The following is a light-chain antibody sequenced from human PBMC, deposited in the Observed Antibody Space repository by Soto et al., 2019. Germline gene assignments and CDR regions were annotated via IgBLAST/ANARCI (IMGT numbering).Light chain of an antibody. J-gene: IGKJ4*01. CDR3: QQYDNLPLT. Sequence: DIQMTQSPSTLSASIGDRVTITCRASQGISNFLAWYQQKPGKAPKLLIYDASNLETGVPSRFSGSGSGTDFTFTISSLQPEDIATYYCQQYDNLPLTFGGGTKVDIK. CDR2: DAS. V-gene: IGKV1-33*01. CDR1: QGISNF.